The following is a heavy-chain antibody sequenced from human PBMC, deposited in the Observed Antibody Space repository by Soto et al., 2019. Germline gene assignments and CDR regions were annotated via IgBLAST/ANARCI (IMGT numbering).Heavy chain of an antibody. V-gene: IGHV4-34*01. J-gene: IGHJ4*02. CDR1: GWCFSCDY. CDR3: ARGRVAPDSPALVIQFDY. Sequence: SETLSLTCAFYGWCFSCDYWRWIRQPPVKGLEWIGQINHSGSTHYNPSLKSRVTLSVDTSKHQFSLKLSSVTAADTAVYYCARGRVAPDSPALVIQFDYWGQGTLVTVSS. D-gene: IGHD5-18*01. CDR2: INHSGST.